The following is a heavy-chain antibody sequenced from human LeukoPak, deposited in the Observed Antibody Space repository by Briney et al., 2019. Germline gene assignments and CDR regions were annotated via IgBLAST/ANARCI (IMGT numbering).Heavy chain of an antibody. V-gene: IGHV4-34*01. D-gene: IGHD6-19*01. J-gene: IGHJ4*02. CDR1: GGSFSGYY. CDR2: TNHSGST. Sequence: SETLSLTCAVYGGSFSGYYWSCIRQPPGKGLEWIGETNHSGSTNYNPSLKSRVTISVDTSKNQFSLKLSSVTAADTAVYYCARDRGSSGWYGTNYYFDYWGQGTLVTVSS. CDR3: ARDRGSSGWYGTNYYFDY.